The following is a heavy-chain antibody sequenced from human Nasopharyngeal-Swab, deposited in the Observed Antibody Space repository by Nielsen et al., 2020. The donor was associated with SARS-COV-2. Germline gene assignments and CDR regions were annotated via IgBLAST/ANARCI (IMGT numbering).Heavy chain of an antibody. CDR2: IYSSGNT. Sequence: SETLSLTCTVSGGSVTSGGYHWTWTRQHPGKALEWIGYIYSSGNTYYSLSLKSRVTISVDTSRNQFSLKLSSVTAPDTAVYYCARDVRSGPYLDSWGQGTLVTVSS. J-gene: IGHJ4*02. CDR3: ARDVRSGPYLDS. CDR1: GGSVTSGGYH. D-gene: IGHD2-15*01. V-gene: IGHV4-31*03.